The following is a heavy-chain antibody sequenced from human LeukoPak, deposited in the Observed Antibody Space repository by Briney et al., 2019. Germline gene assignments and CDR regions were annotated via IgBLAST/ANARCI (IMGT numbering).Heavy chain of an antibody. CDR1: GYTFTSYY. J-gene: IGHJ4*02. V-gene: IGHV1-46*01. CDR2: INPSGGST. CDR3: ARDNSKGPYGSGSFGTPIDY. Sequence: ASVKVSCKASGYTFTSYYMHWVRQAPGQGLEWMGIINPSGGSTSYAQKFQGRVTMTRDTSTSTVYMELSRLRSDDTAVYYCARDNSKGPYGSGSFGTPIDYWGQGTLVTVSS. D-gene: IGHD3-10*01.